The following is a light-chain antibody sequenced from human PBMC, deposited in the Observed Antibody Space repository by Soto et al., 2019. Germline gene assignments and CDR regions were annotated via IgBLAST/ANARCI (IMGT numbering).Light chain of an antibody. Sequence: EIVLTQSPGTLSLSPGERATLSCRASQSVSSSYLGWYQQKPGQAPRLLIYGASNRATGIPDRFSGIGSGTDFTLTISRLEPEDFVVYYCQHYGSSPLTFGEGTKVEIK. J-gene: IGKJ4*01. CDR3: QHYGSSPLT. V-gene: IGKV3-20*01. CDR1: QSVSSSY. CDR2: GAS.